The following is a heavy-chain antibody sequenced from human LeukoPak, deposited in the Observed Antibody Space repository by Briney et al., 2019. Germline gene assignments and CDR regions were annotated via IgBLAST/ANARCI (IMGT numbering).Heavy chain of an antibody. CDR3: ARDQEGFDY. V-gene: IGHV3-23*01. Sequence: PGGSLRLSCAASGFTFSSYAMNWVRQAPGKGLEWVSAIGGSGGSTYYADSVKGRFTISRDNSKNTLYLQMNSLRAEDTAVYYCARDQEGFDYWGQGTLVTVSS. CDR1: GFTFSSYA. CDR2: IGGSGGST. J-gene: IGHJ4*02.